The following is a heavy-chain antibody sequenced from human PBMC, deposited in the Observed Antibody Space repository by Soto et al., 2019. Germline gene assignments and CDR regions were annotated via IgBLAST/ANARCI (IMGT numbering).Heavy chain of an antibody. J-gene: IGHJ5*02. CDR1: GYAFTSYW. CDR3: MRQLGVDADNWFHP. V-gene: IGHV5-51*01. Sequence: GESLKISCVASGYAFTSYWIGWVRQMPGKGLEWMGIIYPGDSDTRYSPSFRGQVTISADKSITTAYLQWSSLKASDTAMYYCMRQLGVDADNWFHPWGQGTLVTVSS. D-gene: IGHD2-8*01. CDR2: IYPGDSDT.